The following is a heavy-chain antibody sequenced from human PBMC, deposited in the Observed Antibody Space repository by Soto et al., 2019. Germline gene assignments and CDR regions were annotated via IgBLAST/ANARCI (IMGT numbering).Heavy chain of an antibody. D-gene: IGHD5-12*01. CDR3: KTSGYSGYDSWFDP. V-gene: IGHV5-10-1*01. J-gene: IGHJ5*02. Sequence: GESLKISCKGSGYSFTSYWISWVRQMPGKGLEWMGRIDPSDSYTNYSPSFQGHVTISADKSNSTAYLQWSSLKASDTAMYYCKTSGYSGYDSWFDPWGQGTLVTVSS. CDR1: GYSFTSYW. CDR2: IDPSDSYT.